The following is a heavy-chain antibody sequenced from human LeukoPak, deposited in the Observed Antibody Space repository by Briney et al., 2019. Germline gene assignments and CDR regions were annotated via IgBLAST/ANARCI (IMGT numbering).Heavy chain of an antibody. CDR1: GFTFSSYG. D-gene: IGHD2-21*02. CDR3: ATLVVVTAYYFDY. CDR2: IRYDGSNK. V-gene: IGHV3-30*02. Sequence: GGSLRLSCAASGFTFSSYGMHWVRQAPGKGLGWVAFIRYDGSNKYYADSVKGRFTISRDNSKNTLYLQMNSLRAEDTAVYYCATLVVVTAYYFDYWGQGTLVTVSS. J-gene: IGHJ4*02.